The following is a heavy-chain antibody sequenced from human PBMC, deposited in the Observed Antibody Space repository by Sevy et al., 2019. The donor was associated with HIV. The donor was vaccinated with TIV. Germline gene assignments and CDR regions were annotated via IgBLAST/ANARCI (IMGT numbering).Heavy chain of an antibody. CDR3: ARGALTGDFWSGYPLYYFDY. Sequence: SETLSLTCTVSGGSVSSGSYYWSWIRQPPGKGLEWIGYIYYSGTTNYNPSLKSRVTISVDTSKNQFSLKLSSVTAADTAVYYCARGALTGDFWSGYPLYYFDYWGQGTLVTVSS. CDR1: GGSVSSGSYY. V-gene: IGHV4-61*01. J-gene: IGHJ4*02. CDR2: IYYSGTT. D-gene: IGHD3-3*01.